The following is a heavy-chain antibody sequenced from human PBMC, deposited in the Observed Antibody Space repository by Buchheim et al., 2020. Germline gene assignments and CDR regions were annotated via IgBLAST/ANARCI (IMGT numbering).Heavy chain of an antibody. J-gene: IGHJ4*02. V-gene: IGHV3-23*01. CDR2: ISGSGGST. Sequence: EVQVLESGGGLAQPGGSLRLSCAASGFSFSTYAMHWVRQAPGKGLEWVSGISGSGGSTYYADSVKGRFSISRDNSKNILYLEMNSLRAEDTAVYYCAKKGLRRYVDYFDHWGQGTL. CDR3: AKKGLRRYVDYFDH. CDR1: GFSFSTYA. D-gene: IGHD1-1*01.